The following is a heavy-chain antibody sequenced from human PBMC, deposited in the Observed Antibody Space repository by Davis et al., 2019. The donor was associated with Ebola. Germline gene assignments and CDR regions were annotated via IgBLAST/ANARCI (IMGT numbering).Heavy chain of an antibody. J-gene: IGHJ6*04. CDR2: IHYSGST. CDR3: ARGPARYCSSTSCYGVYGMDV. V-gene: IGHV4-59*01. CDR1: GGSISSYY. Sequence: SETLSLTCTVSGGSISSYYWSWIRQPPGKGLEWIGYIHYSGSTNYNPSLKSRVTISVDTSKNQFSLKLSSVTAADTAVYYCARGPARYCSSTSCYGVYGMDVWGKGTTVTVSS. D-gene: IGHD2-2*01.